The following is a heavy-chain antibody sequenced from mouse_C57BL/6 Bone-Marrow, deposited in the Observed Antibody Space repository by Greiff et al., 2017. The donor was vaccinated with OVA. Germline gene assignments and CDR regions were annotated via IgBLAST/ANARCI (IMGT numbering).Heavy chain of an antibody. CDR2: IDPSDSYT. CDR1: GYTFTSYW. J-gene: IGHJ2*01. Sequence: VQLQQPGAELVKPGASVKLSCKASGYTFTSYWMQWVKQRPGQGLEWIGEIDPSDSYTNYNQKFKVKATLTVDTSSSTAYMQLSSLTSEDSAGYYGARSSILKYFDCWGQGTTLTVSS. CDR3: ARSSILKYFDC. V-gene: IGHV1-50*01.